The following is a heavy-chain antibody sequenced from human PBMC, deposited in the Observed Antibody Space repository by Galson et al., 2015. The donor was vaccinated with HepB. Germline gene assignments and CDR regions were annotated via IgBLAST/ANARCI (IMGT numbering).Heavy chain of an antibody. CDR2: ISSSSSYI. J-gene: IGHJ3*02. CDR3: ATGGSQRAFDI. V-gene: IGHV3-21*01. D-gene: IGHD2-15*01. Sequence: SLRLSCAASGFTFSSYSMNWVRQAPGKGLEWVSSISSSSSYIYYADSVKGRFTISRDNAKNSLYLQMNSLRAEDTAVYYCATGGSQRAFDIWGQGTMATVSS. CDR1: GFTFSSYS.